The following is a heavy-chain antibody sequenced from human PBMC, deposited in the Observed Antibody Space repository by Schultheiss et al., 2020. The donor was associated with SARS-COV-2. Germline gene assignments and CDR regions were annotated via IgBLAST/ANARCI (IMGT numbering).Heavy chain of an antibody. CDR1: GFTFSDYY. CDR3: ARVGGRGGDYYYYYGMDV. Sequence: GESLKISCAASGFTFSDYYMSWIRQAPGKGLEWVSYISSSSSYTNYADSVKGRFTISRDNAKNSLYLQMNSLRAEDTAVYYCARVGGRGGDYYYYYGMDVWGQGTTVTVSS. J-gene: IGHJ6*02. CDR2: ISSSSSYT. D-gene: IGHD3-10*01. V-gene: IGHV3-11*06.